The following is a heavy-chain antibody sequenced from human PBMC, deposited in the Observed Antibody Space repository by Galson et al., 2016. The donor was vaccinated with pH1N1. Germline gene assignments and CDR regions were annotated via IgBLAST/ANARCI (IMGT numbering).Heavy chain of an antibody. D-gene: IGHD5-18*01. Sequence: SVKVSCKASGGPLNSHAISWVRQAPGQGLEWMGRIVGIFRSANYAQKFQGRVTITADEFMSTTYMELSSLRSDDTAVYYCARVSGYNSGYIDSWGQGTLATVSS. CDR3: ARVSGYNSGYIDS. V-gene: IGHV1-69*13. CDR1: GGPLNSHA. CDR2: IVGIFRSA. J-gene: IGHJ4*02.